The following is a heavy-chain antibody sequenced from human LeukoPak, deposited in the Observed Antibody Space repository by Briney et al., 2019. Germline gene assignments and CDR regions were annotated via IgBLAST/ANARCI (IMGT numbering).Heavy chain of an antibody. CDR1: GGSISSYY. CDR2: IYYSGST. D-gene: IGHD2-2*01. CDR3: ARVSIVVVPAAWGWFDP. V-gene: IGHV4-59*01. Sequence: SETLSLTCTVSGGSISSYYRSWIRQPPGKGLEWIGYIYYSGSTNYNPSLKSRVTISVDTSKNQFSLKLSSVTAADTAVYYCARVSIVVVPAAWGWFDPWGQGTLVTVSS. J-gene: IGHJ5*02.